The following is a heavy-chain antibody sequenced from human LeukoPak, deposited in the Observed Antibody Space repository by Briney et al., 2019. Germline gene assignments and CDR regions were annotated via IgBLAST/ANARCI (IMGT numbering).Heavy chain of an antibody. J-gene: IGHJ3*02. D-gene: IGHD6-13*01. CDR2: IRSKAYGWTT. CDR3: TRDPGYSSSWYRGDRAFDI. V-gene: IGHV3-49*04. Sequence: QTGGSLRLSCTASGFTFGDYAMSWVRQAPGKGLEWVGFIRSKAYGWTTEYAASVKGRFTISRDDSKSIAYLQMNSLKTEDTAVYYCTRDPGYSSSWYRGDRAFDIWGQGTMVTVSS. CDR1: GFTFGDYA.